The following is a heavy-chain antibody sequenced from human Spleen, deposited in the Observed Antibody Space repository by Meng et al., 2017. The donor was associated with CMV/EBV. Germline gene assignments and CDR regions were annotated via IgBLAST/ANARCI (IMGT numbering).Heavy chain of an antibody. Sequence: GESLKISCVASGFALNYYDMNWARQAPGKGLEWVSYISSRDGTTYYADPVKGRFTISRDNAKNLVYLQMNSLRVEDTAVYYCAKGSDTSRPYYFDYWGQGTLVTVSS. V-gene: IGHV3-48*03. J-gene: IGHJ4*02. CDR2: ISSRDGTT. CDR1: GFALNYYD. D-gene: IGHD3-3*01. CDR3: AKGSDTSRPYYFDY.